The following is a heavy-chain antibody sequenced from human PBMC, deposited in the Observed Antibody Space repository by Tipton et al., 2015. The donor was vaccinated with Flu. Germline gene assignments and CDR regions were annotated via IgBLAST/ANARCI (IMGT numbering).Heavy chain of an antibody. J-gene: IGHJ5*02. CDR1: GGSIRSHY. CDR3: ARYPESNYHWFGP. Sequence: PGLVKPSETLSLTCSVSGGSIRSHYWSWIRQPPGKGLEWIRSIYHSGTAYYNPSLKSRVTISVDTSKNQISLKLSSVTAADTAVYYCARYPESNYHWFGPWGQGALVTVSS. V-gene: IGHV4-59*11. CDR2: IYHSGTA. D-gene: IGHD4-11*01.